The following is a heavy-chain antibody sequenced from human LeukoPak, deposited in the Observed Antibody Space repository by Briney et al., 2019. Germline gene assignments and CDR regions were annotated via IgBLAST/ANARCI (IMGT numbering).Heavy chain of an antibody. CDR3: TTDRRGYDSSGYEDY. CDR1: GFIFSDYE. D-gene: IGHD3-22*01. J-gene: IGHJ4*02. CDR2: IKSKTDGGTT. Sequence: GGSLRLSCAASGFIFSDYEMSWVRQAPGKGLEWVGRIKSKTDGGTTDYAAPVKGRFTISRDDSKNTLYLQMNSLKTEDTAVYYCTTDRRGYDSSGYEDYWGQGTLVTVSS. V-gene: IGHV3-15*01.